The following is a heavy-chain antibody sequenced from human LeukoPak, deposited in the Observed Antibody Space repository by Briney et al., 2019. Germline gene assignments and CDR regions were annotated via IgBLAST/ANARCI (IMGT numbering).Heavy chain of an antibody. D-gene: IGHD5-18*01. CDR3: ARGLSGYSYDFDY. Sequence: GGSLRLSCAASGFTFSSYNMNWVRQAPGKGLEWVSSISSSSSYIYYADSVKGRFTISRDNAKNSLYLQMNSLRAEDTAVYYCARGLSGYSYDFDYWGQGTLVTVSS. CDR2: ISSSSSYI. J-gene: IGHJ4*02. V-gene: IGHV3-21*01. CDR1: GFTFSSYN.